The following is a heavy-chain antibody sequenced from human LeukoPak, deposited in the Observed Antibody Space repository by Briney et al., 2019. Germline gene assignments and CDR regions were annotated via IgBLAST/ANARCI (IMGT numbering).Heavy chain of an antibody. CDR2: INQDGSKK. CDR3: ARDPDQVVGANFDY. Sequence: GGSLRPSCTASGFTFSSDWMNWVRQAPGKGLEWLANINQDGSKKYYLDSVKGRFTISRDNAKNSLYLQMNSLRAEDTAVYYCARDPDQVVGANFDYWGQGTLVTVSS. V-gene: IGHV3-7*01. CDR1: GFTFSSDW. J-gene: IGHJ4*02. D-gene: IGHD2-2*01.